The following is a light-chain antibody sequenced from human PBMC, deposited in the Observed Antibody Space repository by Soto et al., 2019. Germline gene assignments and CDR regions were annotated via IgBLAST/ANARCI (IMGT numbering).Light chain of an antibody. CDR2: EGT. Sequence: QSALAQPASVSGSPGQSITISCTGTSGFVGSFSLVSWYQQHPGKAPKVMISEGTRRPSGVPDRFSGATSVNSASLTISGLQADDEGDYYCCLYIGASTYVFGTGTKGTVL. V-gene: IGLV2-23*01. J-gene: IGLJ1*01. CDR3: CLYIGASTYV. CDR1: SGFVGSFSL.